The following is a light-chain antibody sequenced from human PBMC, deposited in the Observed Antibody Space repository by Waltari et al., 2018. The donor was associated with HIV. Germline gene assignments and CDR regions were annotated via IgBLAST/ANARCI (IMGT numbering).Light chain of an antibody. V-gene: IGKV4-1*01. CDR1: QSLLSTSTLSYC. Sequence: DVVMTQSPDSLPVSVGEPATLHCKSSQSLLSTSTLSYCLAWYQKRPGQRPKLLIYWASTRESGVPDRFSGSGSATDFTLTISSLQAEDVAVYYCQQCNSFPYTFGQGTKVEIK. J-gene: IGKJ2*01. CDR3: QQCNSFPYT. CDR2: WAS.